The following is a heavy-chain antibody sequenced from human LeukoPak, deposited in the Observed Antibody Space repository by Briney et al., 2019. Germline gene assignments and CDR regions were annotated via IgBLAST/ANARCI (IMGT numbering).Heavy chain of an antibody. Sequence: ASVKVSCKASGYTFTSYGISWLRQAPGQGLEWMGWISAYNGNTNYAQKLQGRVTMTTDTSTSTAYMELRSLRSDDTAVYYCARDRASGGVRNYYFDYWGQGTLVTVSS. V-gene: IGHV1-18*01. D-gene: IGHD3-16*01. CDR3: ARDRASGGVRNYYFDY. CDR1: GYTFTSYG. CDR2: ISAYNGNT. J-gene: IGHJ4*02.